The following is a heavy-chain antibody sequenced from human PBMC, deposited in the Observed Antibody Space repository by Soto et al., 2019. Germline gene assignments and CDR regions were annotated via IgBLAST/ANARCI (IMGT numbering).Heavy chain of an antibody. CDR1: GGSISTSRYY. D-gene: IGHD3-16*01. J-gene: IGHJ2*01. V-gene: IGHV4-39*01. CDR2: IFYSGTT. CDR3: ARQVCLGCWYFDL. Sequence: QLQLQESGPGLVKPSETLSLTCTVSGGSISTSRYYWGWIRQPPGKGLEWIGSIFYSGTTYYNPSLKSRVTISVDTSKNQFSRKLTSVTAADTAVYYCARQVCLGCWYFDLWGSGTLVTVSS.